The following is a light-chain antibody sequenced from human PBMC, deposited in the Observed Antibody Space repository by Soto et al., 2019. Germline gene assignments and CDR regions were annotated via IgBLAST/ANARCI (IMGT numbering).Light chain of an antibody. Sequence: IVLTQSPGTLSLSPGERATLSCRASQSVSSSYLAWYQQKPGQAPRLLIYGASSRATGIPDRFSGSGSGADFTLTISRLEPEDFAVYSCQQYGSSPVYTFGQGTKLEIK. CDR2: GAS. CDR1: QSVSSSY. V-gene: IGKV3-20*01. CDR3: QQYGSSPVYT. J-gene: IGKJ2*01.